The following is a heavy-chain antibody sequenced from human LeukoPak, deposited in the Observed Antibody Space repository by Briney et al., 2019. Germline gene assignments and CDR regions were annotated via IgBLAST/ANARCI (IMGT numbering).Heavy chain of an antibody. Sequence: GGSLRLSCAASGFTFSSYWMSWVRQAPGKGLEWVANIKQDGSEKYYVDSVKGRFTISRDNAKNSLYLQMNSLRAEDTAVYYCARVPSSSWYGPRRTYFDYWGQGTLVTVSS. J-gene: IGHJ4*02. CDR1: GFTFSSYW. CDR2: IKQDGSEK. CDR3: ARVPSSSWYGPRRTYFDY. V-gene: IGHV3-7*01. D-gene: IGHD6-13*01.